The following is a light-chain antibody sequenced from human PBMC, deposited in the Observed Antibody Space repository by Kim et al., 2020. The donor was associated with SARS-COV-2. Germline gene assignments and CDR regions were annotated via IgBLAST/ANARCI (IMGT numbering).Light chain of an antibody. Sequence: APGQTARISWGGNNSGGHSVHWYQQKPGQAPVLVMYYDSDRPSGIPERFSGSKSANTATLTISRVEAGDEADYYCQVWDTDTDHYVFGTGTKVTVL. V-gene: IGLV3-21*01. J-gene: IGLJ1*01. CDR1: NSGGHS. CDR2: YDS. CDR3: QVWDTDTDHYV.